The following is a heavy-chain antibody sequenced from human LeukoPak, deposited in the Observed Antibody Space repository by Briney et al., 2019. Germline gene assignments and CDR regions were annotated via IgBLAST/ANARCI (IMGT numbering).Heavy chain of an antibody. Sequence: PGGSLRLSCAASGFTFSSYWMSWVRQAPGKGLEWVANIKQDGSEKYYVDSVKGRFTISRDNAKNSLYLQMNSLRAEDTAVYYCARDPQNPTYYYDSSGYYYGAFDIWGQGTMVTVSS. D-gene: IGHD3-22*01. V-gene: IGHV3-7*01. CDR3: ARDPQNPTYYYDSSGYYYGAFDI. CDR2: IKQDGSEK. CDR1: GFTFSSYW. J-gene: IGHJ3*02.